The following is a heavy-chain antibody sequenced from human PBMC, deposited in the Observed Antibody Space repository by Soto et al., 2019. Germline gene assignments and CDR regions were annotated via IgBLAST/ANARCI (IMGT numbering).Heavy chain of an antibody. CDR2: IYYSGST. CDR1: GGSISSYY. Sequence: QVQLQESGPGLVKPSETLSLTCTVSGGSISSYYWSWIRQPTGKGLEWIGYIYYSGSTNYNPSLKSRVIISVDTSKDQFSLKMRSVTAADTAMYYCARSDGRYWGQGTLVTVSS. CDR3: ARSDGRY. J-gene: IGHJ4*02. V-gene: IGHV4-59*01.